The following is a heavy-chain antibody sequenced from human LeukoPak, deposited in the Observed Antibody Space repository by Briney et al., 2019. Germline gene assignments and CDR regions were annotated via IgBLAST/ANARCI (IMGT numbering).Heavy chain of an antibody. CDR2: IYYSGST. D-gene: IGHD3-10*01. Sequence: SETLSLTCAVSGGSISSGGYYWSWIRQPPGKGLEWIGYIYYSGSTNYNPSLKSRVTISVDTSKNQFSLKLSSVTAADTAVYYCARFRLLWFGELSPFDYWGQGTLVTVSS. CDR1: GGSISSGGYY. V-gene: IGHV4-61*08. J-gene: IGHJ4*02. CDR3: ARFRLLWFGELSPFDY.